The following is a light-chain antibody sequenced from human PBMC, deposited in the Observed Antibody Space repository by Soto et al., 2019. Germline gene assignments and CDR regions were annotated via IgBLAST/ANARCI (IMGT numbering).Light chain of an antibody. J-gene: IGKJ5*01. Sequence: EIVMTQSPATLSVSPGESATLSCRASQSINSDLAWYVQKPGQAPRRVIYGASTWGTGVPPRFTGSGSGTEFTLTVSGLQSEDFAVYYCQQYNSWPNTFGQGTRLENK. CDR3: QQYNSWPNT. CDR2: GAS. V-gene: IGKV3D-15*01. CDR1: QSINSD.